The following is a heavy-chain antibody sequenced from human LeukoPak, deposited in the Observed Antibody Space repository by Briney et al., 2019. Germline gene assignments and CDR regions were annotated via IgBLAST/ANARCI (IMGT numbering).Heavy chain of an antibody. CDR3: ARQQQLVRGWFDP. CDR1: GGSISSGSYY. CDR2: INHSGST. Sequence: SETLSLTSTVSGGSISSGSYYWRWIRQPAGKGLEWIGEINHSGSTNYNPSLKSRVTISVDTSKNQFSLKLSSVTAADTAVYYCARQQQLVRGWFDPWGQGTLSPSPQ. V-gene: IGHV4-61*10. D-gene: IGHD6-13*01. J-gene: IGHJ5*02.